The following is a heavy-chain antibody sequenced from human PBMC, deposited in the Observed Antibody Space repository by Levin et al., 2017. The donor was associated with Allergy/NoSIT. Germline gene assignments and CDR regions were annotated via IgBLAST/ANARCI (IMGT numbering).Heavy chain of an antibody. V-gene: IGHV3-53*01. D-gene: IGHD4-17*01. CDR3: ASSYGDYANDAFDI. Sequence: PGGSLRLSCAASGFTVSSNYMSWVRQAPGKGLEWVSVIYSGGSTYYADSVKGRFTISRDNSKNTLYLQMNSLRAEDTAVYYCASSYGDYANDAFDIWGQGTMVTVSS. J-gene: IGHJ3*02. CDR2: IYSGGST. CDR1: GFTVSSNY.